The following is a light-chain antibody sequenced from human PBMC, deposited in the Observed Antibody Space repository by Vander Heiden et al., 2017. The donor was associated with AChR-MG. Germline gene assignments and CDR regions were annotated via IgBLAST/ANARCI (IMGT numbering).Light chain of an antibody. CDR2: GAF. CDR1: QSVNSNY. J-gene: IGKJ2*01. CDR3: LQYAGSPRT. V-gene: IGKV3-20*01. Sequence: EIVLTQSPGTLSLSPGERVTISCRASQSVNSNYLAWFQQKPGQVPRLLIYGAFRRATGIPDRFSGSGSGTDFTLTISRLEPEDFGVFYRLQYAGSPRTFGQGTRLEI.